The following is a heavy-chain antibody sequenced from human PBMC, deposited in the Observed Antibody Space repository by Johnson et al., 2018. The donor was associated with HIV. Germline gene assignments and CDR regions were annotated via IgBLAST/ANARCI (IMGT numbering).Heavy chain of an antibody. V-gene: IGHV3-66*01. CDR2: IYSGGST. CDR3: ARAYTYGAFDI. CDR1: GFIVSSNY. Sequence: VLLVESGGGLVQPGGSLRLSCAASGFIVSSNYMNWVRQAPGKGLEWVSVIYSGGSTYHADPVKGRFIISRDNSKSTLYLQMNSLRAEDTAVYYCARAYTYGAFDIWGQGTTVTISS. J-gene: IGHJ3*02. D-gene: IGHD5-18*01.